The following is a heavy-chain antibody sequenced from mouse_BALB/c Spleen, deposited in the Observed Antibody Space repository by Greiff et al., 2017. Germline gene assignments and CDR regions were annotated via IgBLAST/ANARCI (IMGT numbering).Heavy chain of an antibody. J-gene: IGHJ4*01. CDR2: ISSGGSYT. Sequence: DVMLVESGGGLVKPGGSLKLSCAASGFTFSSYTMSWVRQTPEKRLEWVATISSGGSYTYYPDSVKGRFTISRDNAKNTLYLQMSSLKSEDTAMYYCTRELRSSYAMDYWGQGTSVTVSS. CDR3: TRELRSSYAMDY. CDR1: GFTFSSYT. D-gene: IGHD1-3*01. V-gene: IGHV5-6-4*01.